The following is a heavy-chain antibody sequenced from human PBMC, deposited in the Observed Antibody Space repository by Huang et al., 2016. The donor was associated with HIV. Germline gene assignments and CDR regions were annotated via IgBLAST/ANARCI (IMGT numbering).Heavy chain of an antibody. Sequence: QVQLQQWGAGLLKPSETLSLTCAVYVGSFSGYYWSWIRQPPGKGLEWIGEINHSGSTNNNSSLKSRVTISVDTSKKQFSLKLSSVTAADTAVYYCARLYFPTASSGYCASPRYFDYWGQGTLVTVS. D-gene: IGHD3-22*01. CDR2: INHSGST. CDR1: VGSFSGYY. J-gene: IGHJ4*02. V-gene: IGHV4-34*01. CDR3: ARLYFPTASSGYCASPRYFDY.